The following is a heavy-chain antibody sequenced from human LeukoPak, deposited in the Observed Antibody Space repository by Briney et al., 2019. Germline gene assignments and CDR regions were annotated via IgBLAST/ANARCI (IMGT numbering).Heavy chain of an antibody. V-gene: IGHV4-39*01. Sequence: SETLSLTCTVSGGSISSSSYYWGWNRQPQGKGLEWIGSIYYSGSTYDNPSIKSRVTIYVETSKNKFSLKLSSVTAADTAVYYCARLGGPEYRSFDYWGQGTLVTVSS. J-gene: IGHJ4*02. CDR1: GGSISSSSYY. CDR2: IYYSGST. D-gene: IGHD2/OR15-2a*01. CDR3: ARLGGPEYRSFDY.